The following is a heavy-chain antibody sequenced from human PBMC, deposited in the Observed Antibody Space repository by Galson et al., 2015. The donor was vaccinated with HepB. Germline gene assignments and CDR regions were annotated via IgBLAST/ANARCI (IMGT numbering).Heavy chain of an antibody. CDR1: GFTFSSYA. Sequence: SLRLSCAASGFTFSSYAMSWVRQAPGKGLEWVSGTTGTRDSTYYADSVEGRFTISRDNSRKRLYLQMNSLRAEDTAVYYCAKDGETGYSTGWHDYYYGMDVWGQGTTVTVSS. J-gene: IGHJ6*02. CDR2: TTGTRDST. CDR3: AKDGETGYSTGWHDYYYGMDV. D-gene: IGHD6-19*01. V-gene: IGHV3-23*01.